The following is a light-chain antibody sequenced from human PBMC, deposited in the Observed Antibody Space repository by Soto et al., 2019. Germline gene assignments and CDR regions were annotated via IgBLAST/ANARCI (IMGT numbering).Light chain of an antibody. Sequence: QSALTQPPSASGSPGQSVTISCTGTSSDVGGYNFVSWYQQHPGKAPKLMIYEVSKRPSGVPDRFSGSKSGNTAPLTVSGLQAEDEADYYCSSYAGSNNRYVFGTGTKLTVL. CDR2: EVS. V-gene: IGLV2-8*01. CDR1: SSDVGGYNF. J-gene: IGLJ1*01. CDR3: SSYAGSNNRYV.